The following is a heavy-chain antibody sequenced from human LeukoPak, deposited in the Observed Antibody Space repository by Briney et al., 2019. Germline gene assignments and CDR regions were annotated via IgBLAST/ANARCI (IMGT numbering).Heavy chain of an antibody. D-gene: IGHD3-10*01. CDR2: IYYSGST. V-gene: IGHV4-59*12. CDR1: GESISGFY. Sequence: SETLSLTCTVSGESISGFYWTWLRQPPGKGLEWIGYIYYSGSTNYNPSLKSRVTISVDTSKNQFSLTLRSVTAADTAVYYCAKSNGYGLVDIWGQGTMVTVSS. J-gene: IGHJ3*02. CDR3: AKSNGYGLVDI.